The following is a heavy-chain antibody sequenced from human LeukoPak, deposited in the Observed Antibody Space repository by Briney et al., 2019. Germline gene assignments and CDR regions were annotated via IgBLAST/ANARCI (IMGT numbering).Heavy chain of an antibody. V-gene: IGHV4-59*01. D-gene: IGHD1-26*01. CDR1: GGSISSFY. CDR3: ARGSWPDY. CDR2: IYYSGNT. J-gene: IGHJ4*02. Sequence: SETLSLTCTVSGGSISSFYWSWIRQSPGKELEWIGYIYYSGNTKYNPSLKSRITILVDTSKNQFSLKLSSVTAADTAVYYWARGSWPDYWGQGTLVTVSS.